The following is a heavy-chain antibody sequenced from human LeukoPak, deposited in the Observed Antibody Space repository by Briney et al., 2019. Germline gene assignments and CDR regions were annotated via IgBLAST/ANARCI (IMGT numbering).Heavy chain of an antibody. CDR2: ISAYNGNT. Sequence: ASVKVSCKASGYTFTNYGISWVRQAPGQGLEWMGWISAYNGNTNYAQKLQGRVTMTTDTSTSTAYMELRSLRSDDTAVYYCARVRCSGGSCYSNFDYSGQGTLVAVSS. J-gene: IGHJ4*02. V-gene: IGHV1-18*01. CDR3: ARVRCSGGSCYSNFDY. D-gene: IGHD2-15*01. CDR1: GYTFTNYG.